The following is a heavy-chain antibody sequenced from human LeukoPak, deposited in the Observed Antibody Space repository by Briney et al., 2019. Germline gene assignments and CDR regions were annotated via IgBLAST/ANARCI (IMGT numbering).Heavy chain of an antibody. CDR1: GFTFSDYY. J-gene: IGHJ4*02. D-gene: IGHD3-16*02. V-gene: IGHV3-11*01. Sequence: GGSLRLSCAASGFTFSDYYMSWIRQAPGKGLEWVSYISSSGSTIYYADSVKGRFTISRDNAKNSLYLQMNSLRAEDTAVYYRARVRGDYDYVWGSYRYRIGYFDYWGQGTLVTVSS. CDR3: ARVRGDYDYVWGSYRYRIGYFDY. CDR2: ISSSGSTI.